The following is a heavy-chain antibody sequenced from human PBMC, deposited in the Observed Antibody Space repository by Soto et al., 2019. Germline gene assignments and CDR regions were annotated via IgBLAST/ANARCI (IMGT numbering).Heavy chain of an antibody. D-gene: IGHD6-19*01. CDR2: INYSGTT. V-gene: IGHV4-61*01. J-gene: IGHJ4*02. CDR1: GYSISSGYY. Sequence: KSSETLSLTCAVSGYSISSGYYWSWIRQTPGQGLEWIGYINYSGTTNSSPSLKSRVSISVDTSKSQFSLKLSSVTAADTAVYYCAGGTGRSVAGKFDHWGQGTLVTVSS. CDR3: AGGTGRSVAGKFDH.